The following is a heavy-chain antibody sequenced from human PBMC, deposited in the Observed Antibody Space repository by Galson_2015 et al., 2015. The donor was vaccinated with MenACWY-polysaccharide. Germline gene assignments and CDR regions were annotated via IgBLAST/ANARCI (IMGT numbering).Heavy chain of an antibody. CDR2: INPNPSGSST. V-gene: IGHV1-46*03. Sequence: SVKVSCKASGYTFTNYYIHWVRQAPEQGLEWMGIINPNPSGSSTSFAQKFQGRVTLTRDTSTSTVYMELSSLRSEDTAVCYCARGMSYYDSSGYHYYFDYWGQGTLVTVSS. D-gene: IGHD3-22*01. J-gene: IGHJ4*02. CDR1: GYTFTNYY. CDR3: ARGMSYYDSSGYHYYFDY.